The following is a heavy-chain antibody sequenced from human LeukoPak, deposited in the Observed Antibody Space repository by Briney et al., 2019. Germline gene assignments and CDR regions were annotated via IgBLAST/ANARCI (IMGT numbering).Heavy chain of an antibody. J-gene: IGHJ4*02. V-gene: IGHV4-34*01. D-gene: IGHD1-26*01. CDR3: ARGLVGATAGY. Sequence: SETLSLTCAVYGGSFSGYYWSWIRQPPGKGLEWIGEINHSGSTNYNPSLKSRVTISVDTSKNQFSLKLSSVTAADTAVYYCARGLVGATAGYWGRGTLVTVSS. CDR1: GGSFSGYY. CDR2: INHSGST.